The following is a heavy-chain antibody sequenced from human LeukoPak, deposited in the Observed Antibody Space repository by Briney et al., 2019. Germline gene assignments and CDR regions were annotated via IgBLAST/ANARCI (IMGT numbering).Heavy chain of an antibody. J-gene: IGHJ5*02. D-gene: IGHD2-2*01. CDR2: INHSGST. CDR3: ARGCSSTSCYDDP. CDR1: GGSFSGYY. V-gene: IGHV4-34*01. Sequence: SETLSLTCAVYGGSFSGYYWSWIRQPPGKGLEWIGEINHSGSTNYNPSLKSRVTISVDTSKSQFSLKLSSVTAADTAVYYCARGCSSTSCYDDPWGQGTLVTVSS.